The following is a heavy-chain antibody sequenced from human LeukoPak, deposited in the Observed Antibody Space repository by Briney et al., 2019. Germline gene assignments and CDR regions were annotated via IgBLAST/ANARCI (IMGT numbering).Heavy chain of an antibody. Sequence: GASVKVSCKASGYTFTSYYMHWVRQAPGQGRDWMGIINPSGGSTSYAQKFQGRVIMTRDMSTSTVYMELSSLRSEDTAVYYCVRGVRGYYDSSGSYYDYWGQGTVVTVSS. D-gene: IGHD3-22*01. J-gene: IGHJ4*02. CDR3: VRGVRGYYDSSGSYYDY. CDR1: GYTFTSYY. V-gene: IGHV1-46*01. CDR2: INPSGGST.